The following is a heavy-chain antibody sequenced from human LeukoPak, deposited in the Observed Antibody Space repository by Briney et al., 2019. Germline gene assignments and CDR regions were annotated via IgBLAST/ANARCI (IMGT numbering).Heavy chain of an antibody. CDR2: MKKDGSET. J-gene: IGHJ4*02. V-gene: IGHV3-7*01. Sequence: GGSLRLSCVVSGFTFSSDSMIWVRQAPGKGLQWVANMKKDGSETNYVDSVKGRFTISRDNAKNSLYLQMNSLRAEDTAVYYCGRHRSGSGTYFIDYWGQGTLVSVSS. CDR1: GFTFSSDS. CDR3: GRHRSGSGTYFIDY. D-gene: IGHD3-10*01.